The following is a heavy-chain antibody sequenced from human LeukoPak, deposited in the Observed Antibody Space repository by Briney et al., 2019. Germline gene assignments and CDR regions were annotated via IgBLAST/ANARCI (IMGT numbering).Heavy chain of an antibody. V-gene: IGHV1-69*13. Sequence: SVKVSCKASGGTFSSYAISWVRQAPGQGLEWMGGIIPIFGTANYAQKFQGRVTITADESTSTAYMELSSLRSEDTAVYYCARDPEMYYYDSSGRSQGDAFDIWGQGTMVTVSS. CDR3: ARDPEMYYYDSSGRSQGDAFDI. J-gene: IGHJ3*02. D-gene: IGHD3-22*01. CDR2: IIPIFGTA. CDR1: GGTFSSYA.